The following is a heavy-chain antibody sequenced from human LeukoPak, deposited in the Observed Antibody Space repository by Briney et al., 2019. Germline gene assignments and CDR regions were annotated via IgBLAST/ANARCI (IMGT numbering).Heavy chain of an antibody. J-gene: IGHJ5*02. V-gene: IGHV3-23*01. CDR3: AKDDRRYCSSTSCLVSFDP. Sequence: PGGSLRLSCGASGFTFSSYAMSWVRQAPGKGLEWVSAISGSGGSTYYADSVKGRFTISRDNSKNTLHLQMNSLRAEDTAVYYCAKDDRRYCSSTSCLVSFDPWGQGTLVTVSS. CDR2: ISGSGGST. CDR1: GFTFSSYA. D-gene: IGHD2-2*01.